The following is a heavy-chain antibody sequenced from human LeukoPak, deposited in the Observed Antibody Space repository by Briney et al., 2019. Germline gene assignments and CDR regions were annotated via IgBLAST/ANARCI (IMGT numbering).Heavy chain of an antibody. V-gene: IGHV5-51*01. CDR2: IYPGDSDT. D-gene: IGHD2-2*03. Sequence: GESLKISCKGSGYSFTSYWIGWVRQMPGKGLEWMGIIYPGDSDTRYSPSFQGQVTISADKSISTAYLQWSSLKASDTAMYCCARLGFLDIVVVPAAGNWFDPWGQGTLVTVSS. J-gene: IGHJ5*02. CDR1: GYSFTSYW. CDR3: ARLGFLDIVVVPAAGNWFDP.